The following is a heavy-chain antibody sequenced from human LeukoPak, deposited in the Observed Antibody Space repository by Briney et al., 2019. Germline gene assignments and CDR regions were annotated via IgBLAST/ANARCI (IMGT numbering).Heavy chain of an antibody. J-gene: IGHJ2*01. CDR1: GFTFSDHY. Sequence: GGSLRLSCAASGFTFSDHYMNWVRQAPGKGLEWVARTRNKAKSHTTEYAASVKGRFSISRDDSKNSLYLQMNSLKTEDTAMYYCARATDWGAYWYFDLWGRGTLVTVSS. V-gene: IGHV3-72*01. CDR2: TRNKAKSHTT. D-gene: IGHD7-27*01. CDR3: ARATDWGAYWYFDL.